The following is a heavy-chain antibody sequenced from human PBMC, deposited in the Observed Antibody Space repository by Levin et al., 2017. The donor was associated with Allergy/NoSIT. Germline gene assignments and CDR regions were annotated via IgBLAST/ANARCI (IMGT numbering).Heavy chain of an antibody. V-gene: IGHV3-33*01. D-gene: IGHD6-13*01. CDR2: IWYDGSNK. CDR3: ARGAAAGTYHYYYYMDV. J-gene: IGHJ6*03. CDR1: GFTFSSFG. Sequence: GESLKISCAASGFTFSSFGIHWVRQAPGKGLEWVALIWYDGSNKYYADSVKGRFTISRDNPKNTLYLQVNSLRAEDTAVYYCARGAAAGTYHYYYYMDVWGKGTTVTVSS.